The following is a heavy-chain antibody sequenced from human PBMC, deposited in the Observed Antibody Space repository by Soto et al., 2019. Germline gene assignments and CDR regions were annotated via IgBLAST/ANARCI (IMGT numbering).Heavy chain of an antibody. D-gene: IGHD3-3*01. CDR3: ARGPYDFWSGYIADAFDV. CDR1: GFTFSSYT. J-gene: IGHJ3*01. Sequence: GALRLSCAASGFTFSSYTLHWVRQAPGKXLEWVALISYDGSNKYYADSVKGRFTISRDNSKNTLYLQMNSLRPEDTALFYCARGPYDFWSGYIADAFDVWGQGTMVTVSS. CDR2: ISYDGSNK. V-gene: IGHV3-30-3*01.